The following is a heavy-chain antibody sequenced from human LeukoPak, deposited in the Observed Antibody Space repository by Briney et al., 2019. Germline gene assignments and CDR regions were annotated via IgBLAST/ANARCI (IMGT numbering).Heavy chain of an antibody. D-gene: IGHD2/OR15-2a*01. Sequence: PGGSLRLSCAASGFTFSSYDMHWVRQAPGKGLVWVAVMWSEGSNKYHADSVKGGFTISRDNSKNTLYLQMNSLRDEATAVYYCARNSALDYWGQGTLVTVSS. CDR1: GFTFSSYD. V-gene: IGHV3-33*01. CDR3: ARNSALDY. J-gene: IGHJ4*02. CDR2: MWSEGSNK.